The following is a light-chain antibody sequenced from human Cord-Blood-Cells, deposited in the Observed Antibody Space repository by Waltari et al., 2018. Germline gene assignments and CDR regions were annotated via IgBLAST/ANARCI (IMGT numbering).Light chain of an antibody. CDR3: QQSYSTPFT. J-gene: IGKJ3*01. CDR1: QSISSY. Sequence: DIQTPQSPSSLSASVGDRVNITCRASQSISSYLNWYQQKPGKAPKLLIYAASSLQSGVPSRFSGSGSGTDFTLTISSLQPEDFATYYCQQSYSTPFTFGPGTKVDIK. V-gene: IGKV1-39*01. CDR2: AAS.